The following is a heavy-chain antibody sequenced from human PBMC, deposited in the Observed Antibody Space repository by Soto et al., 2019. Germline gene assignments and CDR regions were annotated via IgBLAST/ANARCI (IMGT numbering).Heavy chain of an antibody. CDR3: AKEPAPAAIGFDY. D-gene: IGHD2-2*02. CDR2: ISDDGSKE. V-gene: IGHV3-30*18. Sequence: SLRLSCAASGFSFSSYGMHWVRQAPGKGLEWVAVISDDGSKEYYADSVQGRITISRDNSKNTLYLQVNSLRPEDTAVYYCAKEPAPAAIGFDYWGQGTLVTVSS. CDR1: GFSFSSYG. J-gene: IGHJ4*02.